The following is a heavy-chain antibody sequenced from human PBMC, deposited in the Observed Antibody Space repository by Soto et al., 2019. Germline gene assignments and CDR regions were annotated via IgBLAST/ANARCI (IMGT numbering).Heavy chain of an antibody. CDR3: ARIRGWCGLGQNDY. CDR2: IFSKDAK. J-gene: IGHJ4*02. V-gene: IGHV2-26*01. D-gene: IGHD2-21*01. CDR1: GFSLTNARMS. Sequence: QITLKESGPVLVKPTETLTLTCTVSGFSLTNARMSVSWIRQPPGKALEWLAHIFSKDAKSYSASLKSRLTISKDTSKSPVVLTMANVDPIDTATCYCARIRGWCGLGQNDYWGQGTLVTVSS.